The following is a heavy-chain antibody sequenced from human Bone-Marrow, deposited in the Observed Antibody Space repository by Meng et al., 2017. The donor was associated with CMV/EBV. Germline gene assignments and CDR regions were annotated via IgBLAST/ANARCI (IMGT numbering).Heavy chain of an antibody. CDR2: ISRSSDYI. Sequence: GESLKISCAASGFTFSRYSMNWVRQAPGKGLEWVSYISRSSDYIYYVDSVKGRFTISRDNAENSLYLQMNSLRAEDTAVYYCARVKDGDYHSFDYWGQRTLVTVSS. D-gene: IGHD4-17*01. CDR3: ARVKDGDYHSFDY. J-gene: IGHJ4*02. V-gene: IGHV3-21*06. CDR1: GFTFSRYS.